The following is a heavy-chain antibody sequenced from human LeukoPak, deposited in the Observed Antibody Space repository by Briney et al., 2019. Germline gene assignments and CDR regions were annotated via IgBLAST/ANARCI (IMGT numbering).Heavy chain of an antibody. CDR2: ISLDSGNT. CDR3: ARVTYLRPYQLVY. J-gene: IGHJ4*02. Sequence: ASVKVSCKASGYTFANYGINWVRQAPGQGLEWMGWISLDSGNTGYAQRVQGRVTLTTDTSTSTAYMELRSLRSDDTAVYFCARVTYLRPYQLVYWGQGTLVSISS. CDR1: GYTFANYG. V-gene: IGHV1-18*01. D-gene: IGHD2-2*01.